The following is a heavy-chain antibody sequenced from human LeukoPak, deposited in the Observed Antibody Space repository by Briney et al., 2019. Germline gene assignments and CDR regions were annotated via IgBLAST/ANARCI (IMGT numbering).Heavy chain of an antibody. CDR1: GGTFSSDA. D-gene: IGHD4-11*01. CDR2: IIPIFGTT. J-gene: IGHJ6*03. V-gene: IGHV1-69*13. Sequence: SVKVSCKASGGTFSSDAISWVRQAPGQGLEWMGGIIPIFGTTEYAQKFRGRVTITSDESTSTAYMELHTLTSDNTAVYFCARCGAGDYNNHHNPYYNYMDVWGKGTTVTV. CDR3: ARCGAGDYNNHHNPYYNYMDV.